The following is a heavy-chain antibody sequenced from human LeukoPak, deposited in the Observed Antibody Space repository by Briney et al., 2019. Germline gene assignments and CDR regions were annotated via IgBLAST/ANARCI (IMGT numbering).Heavy chain of an antibody. J-gene: IGHJ4*02. D-gene: IGHD1-1*01. CDR1: GGSISSYY. CDR2: IYYSGST. CDR3: ARAYHQGELRY. V-gene: IGHV4-59*01. Sequence: SETLSLTCTVSGGSISSYYWSWIRQPPGKGLEWIGYIYYSGSTNYNPSLKSRVTISVDTSKNQFSLKLSSEAAADTAVYYCARAYHQGELRYWGQGTLVTVSS.